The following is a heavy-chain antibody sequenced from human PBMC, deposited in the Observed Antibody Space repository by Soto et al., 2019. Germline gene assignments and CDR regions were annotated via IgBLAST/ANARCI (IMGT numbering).Heavy chain of an antibody. V-gene: IGHV4-59*01. D-gene: IGHD6-13*01. Sequence: SETLSLTCTVSGGSISSYYWSWIRQPPGKGLEWIGYIYYSGNTNYNPSLKSRVSISVDTSKNQFSLKLSSVTAADTAVYYCARERAAVGRYYNGMDVWGQGTTVTSP. J-gene: IGHJ6*02. CDR2: IYYSGNT. CDR1: GGSISSYY. CDR3: ARERAAVGRYYNGMDV.